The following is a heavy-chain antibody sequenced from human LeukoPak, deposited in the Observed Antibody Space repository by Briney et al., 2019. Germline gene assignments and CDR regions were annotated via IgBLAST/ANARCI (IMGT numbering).Heavy chain of an antibody. CDR1: GGSFSGYY. CDR2: INHSGST. V-gene: IGHV4-34*01. Sequence: SETLTLTCAVYGGSFSGYYWSWIRQPPGKGLEWIGEINHSGSTNYNPSLKSRVTISVDTSKNQFSLKLSSVTAADTAVYYCARQTGSGLFILPGGQGTLVTVSS. J-gene: IGHJ4*02. D-gene: IGHD3/OR15-3a*01. CDR3: ARQTGSGLFILP.